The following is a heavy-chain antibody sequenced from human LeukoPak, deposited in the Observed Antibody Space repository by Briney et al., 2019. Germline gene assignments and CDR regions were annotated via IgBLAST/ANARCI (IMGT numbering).Heavy chain of an antibody. CDR3: ARWVVGEPPVFDY. CDR1: GFTFSSYG. D-gene: IGHD3-10*01. CDR2: IRYDGSNK. V-gene: IGHV3-30*02. Sequence: GGSLRLSCAASGFTFSSYGMHWVRQAPGKGLEWVAFIRYDGSNKYYADSVKGRFTISRDNSKNTLYLQMNSLRAEDTAVYYCARWVVGEPPVFDYWGQGTLVTVSS. J-gene: IGHJ4*02.